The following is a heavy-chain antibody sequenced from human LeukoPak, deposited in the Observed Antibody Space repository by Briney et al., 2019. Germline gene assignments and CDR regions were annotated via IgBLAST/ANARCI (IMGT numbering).Heavy chain of an antibody. V-gene: IGHV3-30*18. CDR1: GFTFHEYA. CDR3: AKVGYSGSYYPRRNYYLDF. D-gene: IGHD1-26*01. Sequence: GGSLRLSWAASGFTFHEYAMHRVRQAPGKGLEGVAVITYDGSNSYYADSVRGRFTISRDTSKNTLYLQMNSLRAEDTAVYYCAKVGYSGSYYPRRNYYLDFWGQGTLVTVSS. J-gene: IGHJ4*02. CDR2: ITYDGSNS.